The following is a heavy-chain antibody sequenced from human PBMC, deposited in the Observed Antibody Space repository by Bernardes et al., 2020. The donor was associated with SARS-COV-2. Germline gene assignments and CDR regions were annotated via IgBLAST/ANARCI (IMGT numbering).Heavy chain of an antibody. CDR2: ISYDGSNK. CDR1: GFTFSSYG. D-gene: IGHD5-12*01. J-gene: IGHJ4*02. CDR3: AKDDGVATDY. V-gene: IGHV3-30*18. Sequence: GGSLRLSCAASGFTFSSYGMHWVRQAPGKGLEWVAVISYDGSNKYYADSVKGRFTISRDNSKNTLYLQMNSLRAEDTAVYYCAKDDGVATDYWGQGTLVTVSS.